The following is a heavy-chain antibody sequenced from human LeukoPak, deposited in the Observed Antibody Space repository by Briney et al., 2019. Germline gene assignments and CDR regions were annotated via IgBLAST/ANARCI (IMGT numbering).Heavy chain of an antibody. CDR2: INPNSGGT. J-gene: IGHJ3*02. D-gene: IGHD1-1*01. CDR3: ARRVQLERRLGNAFDI. CDR1: GYTFTGYY. Sequence: ASVKVSCKASGYTFTGYYMHWVRQAPGQGLEWMGRINPNSGGTNYAQKFQGRVTMTRDTSISTAYMELSRLRPDDTAVYYCARRVQLERRLGNAFDIWGQGTMVTVSS. V-gene: IGHV1-2*06.